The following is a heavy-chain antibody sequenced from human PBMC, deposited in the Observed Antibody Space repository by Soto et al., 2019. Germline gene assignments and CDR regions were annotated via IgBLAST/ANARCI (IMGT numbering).Heavy chain of an antibody. CDR2: IKSKTDGGTT. CDR3: AKRDYSDSGGYASLFDY. CDR1: GFTFSNAW. J-gene: IGHJ4*02. V-gene: IGHV3-15*07. D-gene: IGHD3-22*01. Sequence: GGSLRLSCAASGFTFSNAWMNWVRQAPGKGLEWVGRIKSKTDGGTTDYAAPVKGRFTISRDDSKNTLYVQMNSLRAEDTAVYYCAKRDYSDSGGYASLFDYWGQGTLVTVSS.